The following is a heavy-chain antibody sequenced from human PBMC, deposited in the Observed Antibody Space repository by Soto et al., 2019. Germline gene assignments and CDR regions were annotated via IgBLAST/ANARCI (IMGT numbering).Heavy chain of an antibody. D-gene: IGHD2-2*01. CDR2: IWVDGSKK. V-gene: IGHV3-33*01. Sequence: QMQLVESGGGVVQPGRSLRLSCAASGFTFRSYGIHWVRQAPGKGLEWVALIWVDGSKKYYLDSVKGRFAVSRDNSKNTLYLQMNSLRVEDTAVYYCARDRLVPYGYGMDVWGQGTTVTVSS. CDR3: ARDRLVPYGYGMDV. J-gene: IGHJ6*02. CDR1: GFTFRSYG.